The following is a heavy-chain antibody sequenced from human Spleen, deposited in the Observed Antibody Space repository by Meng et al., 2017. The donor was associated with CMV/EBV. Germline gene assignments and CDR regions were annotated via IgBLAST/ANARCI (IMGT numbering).Heavy chain of an antibody. J-gene: IGHJ5*02. V-gene: IGHV4-34*01. CDR1: GGSFSGYY. Sequence: QVHLQQWGAGLLKPSETLSLTCAVYGGSFSGYYWSWIRQPPGKGLEWIGYIYYSGSTYYNPSLKSRVTISVDTSKNQFSLKLSSVTAADTAVYYCARVSDWFDPWGQGTLVTVSS. D-gene: IGHD3-10*01. CDR3: ARVSDWFDP. CDR2: IYYSGST.